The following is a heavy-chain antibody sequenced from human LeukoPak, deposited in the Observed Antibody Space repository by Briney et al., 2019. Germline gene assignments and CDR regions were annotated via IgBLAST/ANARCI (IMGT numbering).Heavy chain of an antibody. V-gene: IGHV4-34*01. J-gene: IGHJ3*02. CDR3: RPLTIFRDAFDI. D-gene: IGHD3-9*01. CDR1: GWSFSGYY. CDR2: INHSGST. Sequence: SETLSLPCAVYGWSFSGYYWSWIRQHPGKGLEWIGEINHSGSTNYTPSLKSRGTISVDTSKNQFSLKLSSVTAADSFFSNRRPLTIFRDAFDIWGQGTMVTVSS.